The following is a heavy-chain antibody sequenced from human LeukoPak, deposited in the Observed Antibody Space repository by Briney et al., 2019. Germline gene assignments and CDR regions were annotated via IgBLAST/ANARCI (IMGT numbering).Heavy chain of an antibody. V-gene: IGHV4-39*01. CDR2: IYYSGST. D-gene: IGHD2-2*01. CDR3: ARYCSSTSCPGVFDY. Sequence: SETLSLTCTVSGRSISSSSYYWGWLRQPPGKGLEWIGSIYYSGSTYYTPSLKSRVTISVDTSKNPFSLKLSSVTAADTAVYYCARYCSSTSCPGVFDYWGQGTLVTVSS. CDR1: GRSISSSSYY. J-gene: IGHJ4*02.